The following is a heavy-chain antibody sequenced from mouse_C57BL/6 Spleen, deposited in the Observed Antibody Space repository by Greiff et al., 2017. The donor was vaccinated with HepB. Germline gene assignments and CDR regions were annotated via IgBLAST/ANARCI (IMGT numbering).Heavy chain of an antibody. J-gene: IGHJ4*01. CDR1: GFTFSSYA. CDR3: TRSGTTVVVPSYYAMDY. Sequence: EVQGVESGEGLVKPGGSLKLSCAASGFTFSSYAMSWVRQTPEKRLEWVAYISSGGDYIYYADTVKGRFTISRDNARNTLYLQMSSLKSEDTAMYYCTRSGTTVVVPSYYAMDYWGQGTSVTVSS. V-gene: IGHV5-9-1*02. CDR2: ISSGGDYI. D-gene: IGHD1-1*01.